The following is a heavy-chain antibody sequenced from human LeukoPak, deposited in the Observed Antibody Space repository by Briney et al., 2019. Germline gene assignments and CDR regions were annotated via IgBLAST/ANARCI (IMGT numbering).Heavy chain of an antibody. CDR2: INPSDGCT. V-gene: IGHV1-46*01. CDR1: GYTFTNYY. CDR3: ARDTRTMTAVTRGQHYYYGLDV. J-gene: IGHJ6*02. Sequence: GASVTVSCKASGYTFTNYYLHWVRQAPGHGLEWMAIINPSDGCTYYEQKRQGRVTVTRDTSTSTGYMELSSLRSEDTAVYYCARDTRTMTAVTRGQHYYYGLDVWGQGTTVTVSS. D-gene: IGHD4-17*01.